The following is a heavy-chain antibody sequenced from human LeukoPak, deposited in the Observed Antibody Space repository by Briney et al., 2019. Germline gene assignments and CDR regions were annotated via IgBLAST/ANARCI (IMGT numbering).Heavy chain of an antibody. Sequence: SVKVSCKASGGTFSSYAISWVRQAPGQGLEWLGGIIPIFGTANYAQKFQGRVTITADESTSTAYMELSSLRSEDTAVYYCASGHHYYDSSGYYPYFDYWGQGTLVTVSS. V-gene: IGHV1-69*13. J-gene: IGHJ4*02. CDR2: IIPIFGTA. CDR1: GGTFSSYA. CDR3: ASGHHYYDSSGYYPYFDY. D-gene: IGHD3-22*01.